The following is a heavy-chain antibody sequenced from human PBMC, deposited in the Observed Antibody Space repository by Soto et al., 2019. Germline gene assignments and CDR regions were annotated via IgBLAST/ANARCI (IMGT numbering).Heavy chain of an antibody. CDR2: IYYSGST. J-gene: IGHJ6*02. CDR3: ARDRFNWNYLENYYYYYGMDV. V-gene: IGHV4-59*01. CDR1: GGSISSYY. Sequence: PSETLSLTCTVSGGSISSYYWSWIRQPPGKGLEWIGYIYYSGSTNYNPSLKSRVTISVDTSKNQFSLKLSSVTAADTAVYYCARDRFNWNYLENYYYYYGMDVWGQGTTVT. D-gene: IGHD1-7*01.